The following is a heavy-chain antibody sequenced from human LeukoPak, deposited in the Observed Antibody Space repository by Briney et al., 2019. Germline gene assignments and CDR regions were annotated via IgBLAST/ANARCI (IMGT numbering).Heavy chain of an antibody. J-gene: IGHJ3*02. CDR2: ISYDGSNK. CDR1: GFTFSSYA. CDR3: SWDHTGKEDI. D-gene: IGHD2-8*02. V-gene: IGHV3-30-3*01. Sequence: PGGSLRLSCAASGFTFSSYAMHWVRQAPGKGLEWVAVISYDGSNKYYADSVKGRFTISRDNAKNMLYLQMNSLRADDTAVYYCSWDHTGKEDIWGQGTMVTVSS.